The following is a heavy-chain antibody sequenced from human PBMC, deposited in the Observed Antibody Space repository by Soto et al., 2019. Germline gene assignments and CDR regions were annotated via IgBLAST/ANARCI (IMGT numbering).Heavy chain of an antibody. V-gene: IGHV4-30-2*01. CDR2: IYHSGST. CDR3: ARVVGVGATYNWFDP. CDR1: GGSISSGGYS. Sequence: SETLSLTCAVSGGSISSGGYSWSWIRQPPGKGLEWIGYIYHSGSTYYNPSLKSRVTISVDRSKNQFSLKLGSVTAADTAVYYCARVVGVGATYNWFDPWGQGTLVTVSP. D-gene: IGHD1-26*01. J-gene: IGHJ5*02.